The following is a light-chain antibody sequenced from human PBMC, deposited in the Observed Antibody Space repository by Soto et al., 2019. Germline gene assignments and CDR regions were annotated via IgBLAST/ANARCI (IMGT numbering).Light chain of an antibody. J-gene: IGLJ1*01. CDR1: SSNIGSNT. Sequence: SALTQPPSASGTPGQRVTISCSGSSSNIGSNTANWYQQLPGTAPKLLIYSNNQRPSGVPDRFSGSKSGTSASLAISGLQSEDEADYYCAAWDDSLNGPRYVFGTGTKVTVL. CDR3: AAWDDSLNGPRYV. V-gene: IGLV1-44*01. CDR2: SNN.